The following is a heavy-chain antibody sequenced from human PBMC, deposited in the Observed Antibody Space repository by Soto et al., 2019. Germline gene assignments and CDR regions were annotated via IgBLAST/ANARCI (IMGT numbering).Heavy chain of an antibody. CDR1: GGSMSPYY. V-gene: IGHV4-59*08. J-gene: IGHJ6*02. CDR3: ARHSKKTGDFDXYYCMDV. D-gene: IGHD7-27*01. CDR2: IYYRGNT. Sequence: PSETLSLACSVFGGSMSPYYWSWIRQSPGKGLEWIANIYYRGNTNYNPSLESRVTISIDTSKNQFSLKLNSLTAADTAVYYCARHSKKTGDFDXYYCMDVSGQGTTVT.